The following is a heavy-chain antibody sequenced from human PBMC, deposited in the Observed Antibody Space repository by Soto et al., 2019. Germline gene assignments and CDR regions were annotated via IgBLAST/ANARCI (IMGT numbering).Heavy chain of an antibody. CDR1: GFTFSSYA. V-gene: IGHV3-30-3*01. Sequence: QVQLVESGGGVVQPGRSLRLSCAASGFTFSSYAMHWVRQAPGKGLEWVAVISYDGSNKYYADSVKGRFTISRDNSKNTLYLQMNSLRAEDTAVYYCARSGSYSDYWGQGTLVTVSS. CDR2: ISYDGSNK. CDR3: ARSGSYSDY. D-gene: IGHD1-26*01. J-gene: IGHJ4*02.